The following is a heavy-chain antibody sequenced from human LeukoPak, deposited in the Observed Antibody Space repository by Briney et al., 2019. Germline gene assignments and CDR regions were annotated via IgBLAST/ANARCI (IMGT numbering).Heavy chain of an antibody. CDR3: GGGDTAMPIGDY. J-gene: IGHJ4*02. CDR1: GGSISSYY. CDR2: IYYSGST. V-gene: IGHV4-59*01. Sequence: SETLSLTCTVSGGSISSYYWSWIRQPPGKGLEWIGYIYYSGSTNYNPSLKSRVTISVDTSKNQFSLELSSVTAADTAVYYGGGGDTAMPIGDYWGQGTLVTVSS. D-gene: IGHD5-18*01.